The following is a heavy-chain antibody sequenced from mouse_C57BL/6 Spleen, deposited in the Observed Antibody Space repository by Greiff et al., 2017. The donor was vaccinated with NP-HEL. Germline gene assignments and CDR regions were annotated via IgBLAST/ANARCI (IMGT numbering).Heavy chain of an antibody. Sequence: VQLQQSGPELVKPGASVKISCKASGFTFTDYYMNWVKQSHGKSLEWIGDINPNNGGTSYTQKLKGKATLTVDKSSSTAYLELRSLTSEDSACYYCAPGSSYWYFDVWGTGTTVTVSS. CDR2: INPNNGGT. J-gene: IGHJ1*03. CDR1: GFTFTDYY. D-gene: IGHD1-1*01. CDR3: APGSSYWYFDV. V-gene: IGHV1-26*01.